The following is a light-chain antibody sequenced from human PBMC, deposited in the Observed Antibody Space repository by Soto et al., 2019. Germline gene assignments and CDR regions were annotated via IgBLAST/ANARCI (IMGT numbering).Light chain of an antibody. V-gene: IGKV3-11*01. J-gene: IGKJ3*01. Sequence: EIELTQSPSTLSSSLGERATLSCRASQSVSSYLAWYQQKPGEAPRLLIYDASNRAAGIPARFSGSGSGTAFTPPISSLLHADFAVYYCQQRSNWPPFTFGPGTKVDIK. CDR3: QQRSNWPPFT. CDR1: QSVSSY. CDR2: DAS.